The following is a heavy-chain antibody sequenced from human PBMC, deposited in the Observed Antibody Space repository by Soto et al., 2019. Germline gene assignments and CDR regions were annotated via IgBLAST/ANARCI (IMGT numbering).Heavy chain of an antibody. CDR2: IIPILGIA. D-gene: IGHD3-16*01. CDR3: ARDGYFGALDP. CDR1: GGTFSSYT. J-gene: IGHJ5*02. Sequence: QVQLVQSGAEVKKPGSSVKVSCKASGGTFSSYTISWVRQAPGQGLEWMGRIIPILGIANYAQKFQGRVTITADKSTSTAYMELSSLRAEDTAVDYCARDGYFGALDPWGQGTLVTVSS. V-gene: IGHV1-69*08.